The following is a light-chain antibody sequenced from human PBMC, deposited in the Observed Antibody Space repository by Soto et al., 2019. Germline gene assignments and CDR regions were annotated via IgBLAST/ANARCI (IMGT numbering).Light chain of an antibody. J-gene: IGKJ1*01. Sequence: EIVMTQSPATLSVSPGERATLSCRASQTIRSNLAWYQQKPGQAPRLLIYAASTRATGIPARFIGNGSGTEFTLTISSLQSEDFAVYYCQQYNNWWKFGQGTKVDIK. V-gene: IGKV3D-15*01. CDR3: QQYNNWWK. CDR2: AAS. CDR1: QTIRSN.